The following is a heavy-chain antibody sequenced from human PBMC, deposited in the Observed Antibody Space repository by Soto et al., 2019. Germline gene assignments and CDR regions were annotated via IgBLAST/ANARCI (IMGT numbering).Heavy chain of an antibody. CDR2: IYYSGST. CDR3: ARGPGRIAVAGRSYYYGMDV. CDR1: GGSISSYY. J-gene: IGHJ6*02. Sequence: SETLSLTCTVCGGSISSYYWSWIRQPPGKGLEWIGYIYYSGSTNYNPSLKSRVTISVDTSKNQFSLKLSSVTAADTAVCYCARGPGRIAVAGRSYYYGMDVWGQGTTVTVSS. V-gene: IGHV4-59*01. D-gene: IGHD6-19*01.